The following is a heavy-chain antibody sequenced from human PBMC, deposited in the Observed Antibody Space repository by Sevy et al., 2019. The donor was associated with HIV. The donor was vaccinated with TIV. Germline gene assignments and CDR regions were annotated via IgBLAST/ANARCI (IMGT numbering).Heavy chain of an antibody. CDR1: GFTFSDNY. Sequence: GGSLRLSCAASGFTFSDNYMSWIRQAPGKGLEWVSTIYGSRGVTYYADYVKGRFTISRDNSKNTLYLQMNSLRTEDTAVYFCAGGRYDSSGSFDAFDIWGQGTMVTVSS. CDR3: AGGRYDSSGSFDAFDI. CDR2: IYGSRGVT. J-gene: IGHJ3*02. D-gene: IGHD3-22*01. V-gene: IGHV3-23*01.